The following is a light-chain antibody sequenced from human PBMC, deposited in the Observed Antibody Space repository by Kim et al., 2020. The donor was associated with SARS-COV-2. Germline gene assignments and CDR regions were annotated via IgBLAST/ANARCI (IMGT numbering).Light chain of an antibody. V-gene: IGKV3-20*01. CDR2: GAS. CDR1: QSVSSSY. Sequence: PGERATLSCTASQSVSSSYLAWYQQKPGQAPRLLIYGASSRATGIPDRFSGSGSGTDFALTISRLEPEDFAVYYCQQYGSSPQPYTFGQGTKLEIK. J-gene: IGKJ2*01. CDR3: QQYGSSPQPYT.